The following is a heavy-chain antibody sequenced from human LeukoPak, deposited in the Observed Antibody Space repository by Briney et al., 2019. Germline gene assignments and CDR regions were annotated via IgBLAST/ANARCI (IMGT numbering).Heavy chain of an antibody. V-gene: IGHV3-7*01. Sequence: GGSLRLSCGASGFSFSDYGMHWVRQAPGKGLEWVANIKQDGSEKYYVDSVKGRFTISRDNAKNSLYLQMNSLRAEDTAVYYCARDPGYYEGSFDPWGQGTLVTVSS. J-gene: IGHJ5*02. CDR2: IKQDGSEK. CDR1: GFSFSDYG. D-gene: IGHD3-22*01. CDR3: ARDPGYYEGSFDP.